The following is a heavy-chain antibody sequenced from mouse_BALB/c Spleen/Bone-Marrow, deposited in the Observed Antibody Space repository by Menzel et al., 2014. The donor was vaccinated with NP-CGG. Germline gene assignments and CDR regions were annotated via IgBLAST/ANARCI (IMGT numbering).Heavy chain of an antibody. D-gene: IGHD2-1*01. J-gene: IGHJ2*01. CDR2: ISCYNGAT. V-gene: IGHV1S34*01. CDR3: ARDYGNLYYFDY. CDR1: GYSFTGYY. Sequence: LVKTGASVKISCKASGYSFTGYYMHWVKRSHGKSLEWIGYISCYNGATSYNQKFKGKATFTVDTSSSTAYMQFNSPTSEDSAVYYCARDYGNLYYFDYWGQGTTLTVSS.